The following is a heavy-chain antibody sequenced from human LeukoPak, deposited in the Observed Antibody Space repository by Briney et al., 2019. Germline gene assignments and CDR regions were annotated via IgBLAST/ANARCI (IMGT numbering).Heavy chain of an antibody. CDR2: VSGSGDRM. D-gene: IGHD6-13*01. V-gene: IGHV3-23*01. CDR3: AKAAAAPGFDF. CDR1: GFTSSSYA. Sequence: GGSLRLSCAASGFTSSSYALNWVRQAPGKGLEWVATVSGSGDRMYHADSVKGRLTISRDNSKNTIYLQMNSLRTEDTALYYCAKAAAAPGFDFWGQGTLVTVSS. J-gene: IGHJ4*02.